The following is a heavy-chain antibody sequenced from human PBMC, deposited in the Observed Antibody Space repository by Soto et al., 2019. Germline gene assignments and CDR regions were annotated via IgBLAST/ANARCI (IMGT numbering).Heavy chain of an antibody. V-gene: IGHV1-18*01. D-gene: IGHD2-15*01. CDR2: ISAYNGNT. CDR1: GYTFTSYG. J-gene: IGHJ4*02. Sequence: EASVKVSCKASGYTFTSYGISWVRQAPGQGLEWMGWISAYNGNTNYAQKLQGRVTMTTDTSTSTAYMELRSLRSDDTAVYYCARDWVDSGCSGGSCYCAYWGQGTLVTSPQ. CDR3: ARDWVDSGCSGGSCYCAY.